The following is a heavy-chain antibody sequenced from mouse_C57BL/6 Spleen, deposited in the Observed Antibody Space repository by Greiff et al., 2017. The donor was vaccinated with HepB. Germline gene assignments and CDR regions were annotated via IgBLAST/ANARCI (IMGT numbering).Heavy chain of an antibody. Sequence: VQLKESGAELVKPGASVKLSCTASGFNIKDYYMHWVKQRTEPGLEWIGRIDPEDGETKYAPKFQGKATITADTSSNTAYLQLSSLTSEDTAVYYCATYSNYRFAYWGQGTLVTVSA. V-gene: IGHV14-2*01. CDR1: GFNIKDYY. CDR2: IDPEDGET. CDR3: ATYSNYRFAY. J-gene: IGHJ3*01. D-gene: IGHD2-5*01.